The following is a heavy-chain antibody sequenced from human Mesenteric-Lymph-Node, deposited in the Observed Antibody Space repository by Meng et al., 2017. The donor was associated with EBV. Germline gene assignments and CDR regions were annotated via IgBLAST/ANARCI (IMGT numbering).Heavy chain of an antibody. V-gene: IGHV2-5*02. D-gene: IGHD1-26*01. CDR2: IYWDDDK. J-gene: IGHJ4*02. Sequence: QITLKESGPTLVKPTQTLTLTCTFSWFSLSTSGVCVGWIRQPPGKALEWLALIYWDDDKRYSPSLKSRLTITKDTSKNQVVLTMTNMDPVDTATYYCARRPYSWNFDFWGQGTLVTVSS. CDR1: WFSLSTSGVC. CDR3: ARRPYSWNFDF.